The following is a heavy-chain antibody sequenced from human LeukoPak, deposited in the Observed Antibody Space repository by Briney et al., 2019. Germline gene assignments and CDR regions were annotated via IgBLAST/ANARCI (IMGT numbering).Heavy chain of an antibody. Sequence: ASVTVSCKASGYTFTSYYMHWVRQAPGQGLEWMGIINPSGGSTSYAQKFQGRVTMTRDTSTSTVYMELSSLRSEDTAVYYCAIDSSGYYYGGDYWGQGTLVTVSS. V-gene: IGHV1-46*01. CDR1: GYTFTSYY. J-gene: IGHJ4*02. CDR3: AIDSSGYYYGGDY. D-gene: IGHD3-22*01. CDR2: INPSGGST.